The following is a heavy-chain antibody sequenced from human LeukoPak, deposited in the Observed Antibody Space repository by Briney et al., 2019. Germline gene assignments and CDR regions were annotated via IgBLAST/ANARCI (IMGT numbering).Heavy chain of an antibody. CDR1: GFSFSRFS. V-gene: IGHV3-21*01. CDR3: SGAHYSSGWHYFDY. Sequence: GRSLRLSCAASGFSFSRFSMNWVRQAPGKGLEWVSSISSSGSSTYYADSVKGRFTISRDNAKNTLYLQMNSLRAEDTAVYYCSGAHYSSGWHYFDYWGQGTLVTVSS. J-gene: IGHJ4*02. D-gene: IGHD4-11*01. CDR2: ISSSGSST.